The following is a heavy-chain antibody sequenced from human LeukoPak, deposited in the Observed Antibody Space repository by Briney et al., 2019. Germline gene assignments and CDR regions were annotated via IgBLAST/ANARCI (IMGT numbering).Heavy chain of an antibody. V-gene: IGHV4-31*03. CDR2: IYYSGST. Sequence: SETLSLTCTVSGGPIISSDYYWSWIRQHPGKGLEWIGYIYYSGSTYYNPSLKSRVTISVDTSKNQFSLKLSSVTAADTAVYYCARDSGITGTNGWFDPWGQGTLVTVSS. J-gene: IGHJ5*02. CDR1: GGPIISSDYY. D-gene: IGHD1-7*01. CDR3: ARDSGITGTNGWFDP.